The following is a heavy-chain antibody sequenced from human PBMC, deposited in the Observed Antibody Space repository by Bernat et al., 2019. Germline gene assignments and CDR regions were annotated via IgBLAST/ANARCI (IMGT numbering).Heavy chain of an antibody. CDR1: GFTFSNAW. D-gene: IGHD2-21*02. CDR3: TTEEGGDGSRGDAFDI. J-gene: IGHJ3*02. CDR2: IKSKTDGGTT. V-gene: IGHV3-15*01. Sequence: EVQLVDSGGGLVKPGGSLRLSCAASGFTFSNAWMSWVRQAPGKGLEWVGRIKSKTDGGTTDYAAPVKGRFTISRDDSKNTLYLQMNSLKTEDTAVYYCTTEEGGDGSRGDAFDIWGQGTMVTVSS.